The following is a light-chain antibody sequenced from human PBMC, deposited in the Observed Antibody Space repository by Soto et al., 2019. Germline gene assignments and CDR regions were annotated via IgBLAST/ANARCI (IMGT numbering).Light chain of an antibody. V-gene: IGKV3-15*01. J-gene: IGKJ1*01. CDR3: QQYSSSPMT. Sequence: ETVVTQSPGTPSVFLGERAPLSCRASQSVSIHLAWYQQKHGQXPRXXIYDTSTRATGIPARFSGSGSGTELTITISSLQSEDVAVYYGQQYSSSPMTFGQGTKGEIK. CDR1: QSVSIH. CDR2: DTS.